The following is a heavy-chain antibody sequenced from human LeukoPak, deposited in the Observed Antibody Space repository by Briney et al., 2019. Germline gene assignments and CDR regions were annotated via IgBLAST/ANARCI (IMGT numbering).Heavy chain of an antibody. D-gene: IGHD6-13*01. V-gene: IGHV3-7*01. J-gene: IGHJ4*02. Sequence: GGSLRLSCVASGLTFSSYWMSWVRQAPGRGLEWVADIKQDGSDKYYVDSVKGRFTISRDNAKKSLYLQMNSLRAEDTAVYYCVTGQQLGYWGQGTLVTVSS. CDR1: GLTFSSYW. CDR3: VTGQQLGY. CDR2: IKQDGSDK.